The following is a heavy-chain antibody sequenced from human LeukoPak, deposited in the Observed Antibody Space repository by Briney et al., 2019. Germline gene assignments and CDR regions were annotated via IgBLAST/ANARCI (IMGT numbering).Heavy chain of an antibody. V-gene: IGHV4-61*02. CDR1: GGSISSGSYY. D-gene: IGHD5-18*01. CDR3: ATVDTDAFDI. CDR2: IYTSGST. J-gene: IGHJ3*02. Sequence: SETLSLTCTVSGGSISSGSYYWSWIRQPAGKGLEWIGRIYTSGSTNYNPSLESRVTISVDTSQNHFSLTLSSVTAADAAVYYCATVDTDAFDIWGQGTMVTVS.